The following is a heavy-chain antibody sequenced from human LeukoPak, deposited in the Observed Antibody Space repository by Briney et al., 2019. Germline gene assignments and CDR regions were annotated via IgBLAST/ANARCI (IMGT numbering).Heavy chain of an antibody. V-gene: IGHV3-73*01. D-gene: IGHD6-19*01. J-gene: IGHJ4*02. CDR1: GFTFSSYE. CDR2: IRSKANSYAT. CDR3: TRYSSGWGIDY. Sequence: GGSLRLSCAASGFTFSSYEMNWVRQASGKGLEWVGRIRSKANSYATAYAASVKGRFTISRDDSKNTAYLQMNSLKTEDTAVYYCTRYSSGWGIDYWGQGTLVTVSS.